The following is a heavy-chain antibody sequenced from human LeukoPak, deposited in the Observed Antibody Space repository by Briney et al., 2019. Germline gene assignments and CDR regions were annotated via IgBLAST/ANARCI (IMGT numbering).Heavy chain of an antibody. V-gene: IGHV4-4*02. CDR2: IYHSGST. CDR3: AREGSSSLSRAFDI. Sequence: PSGTLSLTCAVSGGSISSSNWWSWVRQPPGKGLEWIGEIYHSGSTNYNPSLKSRVTISVDTSKNQFSLKLSSVTAADTAVYYCAREGSSSLSRAFDIWGQGTMVTVSS. J-gene: IGHJ3*02. D-gene: IGHD6-6*01. CDR1: GGSISSSNW.